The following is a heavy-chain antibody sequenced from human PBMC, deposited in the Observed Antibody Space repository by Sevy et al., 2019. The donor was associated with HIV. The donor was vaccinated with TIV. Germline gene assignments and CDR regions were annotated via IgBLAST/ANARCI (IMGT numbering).Heavy chain of an antibody. CDR2: IKGEGSDK. D-gene: IGHD3-16*01. V-gene: IGHV3-7*01. Sequence: GGSLRLSCAASGFSFSANWMNWVRQAPGKGLEWVANIKGEGSDKHYVDSVEGRFTISRDNAKNVLYLQMNSLRVEDTAVYYWAHETFGRFESWGQGTLVTVSS. J-gene: IGHJ4*02. CDR3: AHETFGRFES. CDR1: GFSFSANW.